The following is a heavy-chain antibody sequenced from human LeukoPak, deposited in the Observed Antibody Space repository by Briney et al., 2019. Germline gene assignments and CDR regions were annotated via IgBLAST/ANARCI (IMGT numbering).Heavy chain of an antibody. J-gene: IGHJ4*02. D-gene: IGHD5-18*01. V-gene: IGHV3-21*01. Sequence: GGSLRLSCAASGFTFSSYSMNWVRQAPGKGLEWASSISSSSSYIYYADSVKGRFTISRDNAKNSLYLQMNSLRAEDTAVYYCASYKGIQLWLNYWGQGTLVTVSS. CDR2: ISSSSSYI. CDR1: GFTFSSYS. CDR3: ASYKGIQLWLNY.